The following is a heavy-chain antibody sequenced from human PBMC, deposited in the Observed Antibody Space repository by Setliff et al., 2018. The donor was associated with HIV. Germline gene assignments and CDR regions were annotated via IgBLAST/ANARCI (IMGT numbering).Heavy chain of an antibody. J-gene: IGHJ3*02. V-gene: IGHV1-46*01. CDR1: GYTFTSYY. Sequence: GASVKVSCKASGYTFTSYYIHWVRQAPGQGLEWMGIINPSGGGTTYAQTFQDRVTMSRDTSTSTVYMELSSLRSEDTAVYYCAVAGSGDFDIWGQGTMVTVSS. CDR2: INPSGGGT. CDR3: AVAGSGDFDI. D-gene: IGHD2-15*01.